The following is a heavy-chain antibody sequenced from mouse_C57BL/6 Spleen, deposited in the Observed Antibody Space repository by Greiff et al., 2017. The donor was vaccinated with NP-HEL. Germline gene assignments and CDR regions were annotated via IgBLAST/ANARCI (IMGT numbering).Heavy chain of an antibody. CDR3: ALNWDDYAMDY. CDR2: INPYNGGT. CDR1: GYTFTDYY. Sequence: EVKLMESGPVLVKPGASVKMSCKASGYTFTDYYMNWVKQSHGKSLEWIGVINPYNGGTSYNQKFKGKATLTVDKSSSTAYMELNSLTSEDSAVYYCALNWDDYAMDYWGQGTSVTVS. V-gene: IGHV1-19*01. J-gene: IGHJ4*01. D-gene: IGHD4-1*02.